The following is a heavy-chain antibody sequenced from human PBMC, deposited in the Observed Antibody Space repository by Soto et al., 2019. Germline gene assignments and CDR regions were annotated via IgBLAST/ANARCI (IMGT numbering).Heavy chain of an antibody. V-gene: IGHV4-34*01. CDR1: GGSFSGYY. J-gene: IGHJ4*02. CDR2: INHSGST. D-gene: IGHD4-4*01. CDR3: ARYSNSYYFDY. Sequence: SETLSLTCAVYGGSFSGYYWSWIRQPPGKGLEWIGEINHSGSTNYNPSLKSRVTISVDTSKNQFSLKLSSVTAADTAVHYCARYSNSYYFDYWGQGTLVTVSS.